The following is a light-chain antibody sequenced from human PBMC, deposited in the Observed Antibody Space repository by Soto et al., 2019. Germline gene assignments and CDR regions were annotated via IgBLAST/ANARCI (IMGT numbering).Light chain of an antibody. J-gene: IGKJ1*01. Sequence: DIQMTQSPSSLSASVGDRVTITCRASQGISNYLAWYQQKPGKVPKLLIYAASTLQSGVPSRFSGSGSGTDFTLTISSLQTEDVVTYYDQKYNSAPWTFGQGTKVEIK. CDR3: QKYNSAPWT. CDR1: QGISNY. V-gene: IGKV1-27*01. CDR2: AAS.